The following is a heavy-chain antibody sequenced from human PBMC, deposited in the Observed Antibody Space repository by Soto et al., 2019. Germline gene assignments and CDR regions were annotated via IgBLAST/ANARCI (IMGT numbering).Heavy chain of an antibody. CDR1: GFSFNNAW. CDR2: VKSRADGATT. V-gene: IGHV3-15*07. J-gene: IGHJ3*02. Sequence: EEQLVESGGGLVKPGGSLGLSCAASGFSFNNAWLHWVRQAPGKGLEWVGRVKSRADGATTDYAAPVKGRFTISRDDSQKMFYVQMNSLKIEDTAVYFCTTGIGRAFDIWGQGAMVTVSS. CDR3: TTGIGRAFDI. D-gene: IGHD3-10*01.